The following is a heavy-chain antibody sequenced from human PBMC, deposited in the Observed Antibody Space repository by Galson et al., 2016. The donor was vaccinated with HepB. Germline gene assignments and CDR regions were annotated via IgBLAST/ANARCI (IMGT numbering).Heavy chain of an antibody. V-gene: IGHV3-33*01. CDR1: GFTFSRYG. Sequence: SLRLSCATSGFTFSRYGIHWVRQAPGKGLEWVAVIGYDETNIHYKDSVRGRFTISKDNSKNMAYLQMNSLRVEDTALYYCTGDPYDGSGEYFQHWGQGTLVTVSS. J-gene: IGHJ1*01. CDR3: TGDPYDGSGEYFQH. D-gene: IGHD3-22*01. CDR2: IGYDETNI.